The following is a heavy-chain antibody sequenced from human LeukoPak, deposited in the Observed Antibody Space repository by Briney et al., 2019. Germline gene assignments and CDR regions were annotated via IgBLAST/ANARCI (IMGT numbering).Heavy chain of an antibody. CDR1: GFTFDAYA. Sequence: GGSLRLSCAASGFTFDAYAMSWVRQAPGKGLEWVAGINWNGGSSGYADSVKGRFTISRYNAKNSLYLQMNSLRAEDTALYYCARGRGWVDHWGQGTLVTVSS. J-gene: IGHJ4*02. CDR3: ARGRGWVDH. CDR2: INWNGGSS. V-gene: IGHV3-20*04. D-gene: IGHD3-16*01.